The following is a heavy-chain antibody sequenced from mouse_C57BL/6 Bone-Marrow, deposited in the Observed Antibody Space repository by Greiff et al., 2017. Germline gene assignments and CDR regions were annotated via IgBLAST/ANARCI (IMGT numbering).Heavy chain of an antibody. V-gene: IGHV1-82*01. D-gene: IGHD2-3*01. CDR1: GYAFSSSW. Sequence: QVQLQQSGPELVKPGASVKLSCKASGYAFSSSWMNWVKQRPGKGLEWIGRIYPGDGDTNYNGKFKGKATLTADKSSSTAYMQLSSLTSEDSAVYFCARSLLDGFAYWGQGTLVTVSA. CDR2: IYPGDGDT. CDR3: ARSLLDGFAY. J-gene: IGHJ3*01.